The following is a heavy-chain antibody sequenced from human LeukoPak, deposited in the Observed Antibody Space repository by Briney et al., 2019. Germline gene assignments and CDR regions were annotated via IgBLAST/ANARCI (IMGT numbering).Heavy chain of an antibody. D-gene: IGHD2-2*01. CDR3: AKDQQVPAAGVDY. Sequence: PGGSLRLSCAASGFTFSSYSMNWVRQAPGKGLEWVAVISYDGSNKYYADSVKGRFTISRDNSKNTLYLQMYSLRAEDTAVYYCAKDQQVPAAGVDYWGQGTLVTVSS. J-gene: IGHJ4*02. CDR2: ISYDGSNK. V-gene: IGHV3-30*18. CDR1: GFTFSSYS.